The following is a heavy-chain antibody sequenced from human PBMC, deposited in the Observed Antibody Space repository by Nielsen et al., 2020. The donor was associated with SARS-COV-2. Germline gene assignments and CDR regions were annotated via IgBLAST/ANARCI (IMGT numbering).Heavy chain of an antibody. J-gene: IGHJ3*02. Sequence: SETLSLTCTVSGGSISSGGYYWSWIRQHPGKGLEWIGYIYYSGSTYYNPSLKSRVTISVDTSKNQFSLKLSSVTAADTAVYYCARGTMIVVVIGAFDIWGQGTMATVSS. CDR2: IYYSGST. CDR3: ARGTMIVVVIGAFDI. V-gene: IGHV4-31*03. D-gene: IGHD3-22*01. CDR1: GGSISSGGYY.